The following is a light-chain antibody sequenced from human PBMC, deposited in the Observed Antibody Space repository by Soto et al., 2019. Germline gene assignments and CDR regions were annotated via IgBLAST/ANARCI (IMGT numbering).Light chain of an antibody. CDR3: QQYYSTPPH. Sequence: DIVRTQSPDSLTVSVGERATINCKSSQSVFYSTNNKNYLAWYQQKPGQPPKLLIYWASTRESGVPDRFSGSGSGTDFTLTISSLQAEDVAVYYCQQYYSTPPHFGPGTKVDIK. CDR1: QSVFYSTNNKNY. V-gene: IGKV4-1*01. J-gene: IGKJ3*01. CDR2: WAS.